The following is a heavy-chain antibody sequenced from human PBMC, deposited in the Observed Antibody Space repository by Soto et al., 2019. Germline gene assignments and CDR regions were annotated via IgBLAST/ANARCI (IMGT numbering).Heavy chain of an antibody. Sequence: QVQLQESGPGLVKPSETLSLTCTVSGGSISSYYWSWIRQPPGKGLEWIGYIDYSGSTNYNPSLKRRVTISVDTSKNQFSLKLSSVTAADTAVYYCAREWSPLNGFDPWGEGTLVTVSS. D-gene: IGHD2-15*01. J-gene: IGHJ5*02. CDR3: AREWSPLNGFDP. CDR1: GGSISSYY. V-gene: IGHV4-59*01. CDR2: IDYSGST.